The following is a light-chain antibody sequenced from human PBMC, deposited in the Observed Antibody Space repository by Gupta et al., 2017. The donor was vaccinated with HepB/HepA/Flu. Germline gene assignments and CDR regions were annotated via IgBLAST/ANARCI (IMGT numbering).Light chain of an antibody. CDR3: QSYDTSLSGPVV. CDR2: DND. V-gene: IGLV1-40*01. CDR1: SSNIGAGYD. J-gene: IGLJ2*01. Sequence: QSVLTQPPSVSGAPGQRVTISCTGSSSNIGAGYDVHWYQHLPGTAPKLLIYDNDNRPSGAPDRFSGSKSGTSASLAITGLQAEDEADYYCQSYDTSLSGPVVFGGGTKLTVL.